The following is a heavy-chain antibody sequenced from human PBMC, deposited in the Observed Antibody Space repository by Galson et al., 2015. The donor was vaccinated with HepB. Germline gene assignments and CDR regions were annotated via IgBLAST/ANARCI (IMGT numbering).Heavy chain of an antibody. V-gene: IGHV3-30*18. CDR3: AKRRSGYGIDY. D-gene: IGHD5-12*01. Sequence: SLRLSCAASGFTFSSYGMHWVRQAPGKGLEWVAVISYDGSNKYYADSVKGRFTISRDNSKNTLYLQMNSLRAEDTAVYYCAKRRSGYGIDYWGQGTLVTVSS. CDR1: GFTFSSYG. CDR2: ISYDGSNK. J-gene: IGHJ4*02.